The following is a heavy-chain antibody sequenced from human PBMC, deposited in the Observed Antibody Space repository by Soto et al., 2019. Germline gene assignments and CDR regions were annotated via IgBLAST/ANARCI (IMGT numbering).Heavy chain of an antibody. CDR3: ARGDRMYSSSRLQH. J-gene: IGHJ1*01. CDR2: ISAYNGNT. D-gene: IGHD6-13*01. V-gene: IGHV1-18*01. CDR1: GYPFTSYG. Sequence: ASVNVSSMAAGYPFTSYGISWVRQAPGQGLEWMAWISAYNGNTTYAQRLQGRVTRTTDTSTSIAYMELRSLRSDDTAVYCCARGDRMYSSSRLQHWGEGTLVTVYS.